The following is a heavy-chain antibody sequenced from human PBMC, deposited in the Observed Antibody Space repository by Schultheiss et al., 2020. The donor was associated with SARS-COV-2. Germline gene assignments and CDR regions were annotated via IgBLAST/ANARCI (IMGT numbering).Heavy chain of an antibody. CDR1: GGSISSYY. CDR2: ISGSGGST. J-gene: IGHJ3*02. CDR3: AKVRYYDSSGYYYRPDAFDI. D-gene: IGHD3-22*01. Sequence: ETLSLTCTVSGGSISSYYWSWVRQAPGKGLEWVSAISGSGGSTYYADAVKGRFTISRDNSKNTLYLQMNSLRAEDTAVYYCAKVRYYDSSGYYYRPDAFDIWGQGTMVTVSS. V-gene: IGHV3-23*01.